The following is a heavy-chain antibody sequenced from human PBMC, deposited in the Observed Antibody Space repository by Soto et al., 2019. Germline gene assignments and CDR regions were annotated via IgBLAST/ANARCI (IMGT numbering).Heavy chain of an antibody. CDR3: ARDQRSWFDP. Sequence: SETLSLTCTVSGGSISSGGYYWSWIRQHPGKGLEWIGYIYYSGSTYYNPSLKSRVTISVDTSKNQFSLKLSSVTAADTAVYYCARDQRSWFDPWGQGTLVTVSX. CDR1: GGSISSGGYY. D-gene: IGHD6-25*01. J-gene: IGHJ5*02. V-gene: IGHV4-31*03. CDR2: IYYSGST.